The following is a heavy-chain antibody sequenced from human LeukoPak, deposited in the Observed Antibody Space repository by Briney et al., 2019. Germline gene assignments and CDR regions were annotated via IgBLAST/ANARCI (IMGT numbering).Heavy chain of an antibody. CDR1: GFTFSSYW. J-gene: IGHJ4*02. V-gene: IGHV3-74*01. CDR2: INADGSSA. Sequence: GGSLRLSCAASGFTFSSYWMHWVRQAPGKGLVWVSRINADGSSAIYADSVKGRFTISRDNAKNTLYLQMNSLRAEDTAVYYCASYYGSGSNHKLDYWGQGTLVTVSS. CDR3: ASYYGSGSNHKLDY. D-gene: IGHD3-10*01.